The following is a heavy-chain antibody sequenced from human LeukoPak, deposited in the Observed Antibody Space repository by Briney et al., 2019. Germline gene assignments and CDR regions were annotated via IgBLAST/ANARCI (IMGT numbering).Heavy chain of an antibody. Sequence: SETLSLTCTASGGSISSSTYYWGWIRQPPGKGLEWIGSLYYSGSTYYNPSLKSRVTISVDTSKNQFSLKLTSVTAADTAVYYCARRGDYEFDSWGQGTLVTVSS. J-gene: IGHJ4*02. CDR2: LYYSGST. D-gene: IGHD4-17*01. V-gene: IGHV4-39*01. CDR1: GGSISSSTYY. CDR3: ARRGDYEFDS.